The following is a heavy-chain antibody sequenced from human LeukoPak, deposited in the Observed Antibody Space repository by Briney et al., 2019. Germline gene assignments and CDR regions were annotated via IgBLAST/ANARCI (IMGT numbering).Heavy chain of an antibody. CDR1: GFTFSSYG. D-gene: IGHD3-22*01. J-gene: IGHJ4*02. V-gene: IGHV3-23*01. CDR2: ITPGGAST. CDR3: AVMHGYYDGSGYWVQ. Sequence: GGSLRLSCAASGFTFSSYGMSWVRQAPGQGLEWVSFITPGGASTSYADSVKGRFTISRDNPRNTLYMQTNSLRDEDTALYYCAVMHGYYDGSGYWVQWGQGTLVTVSS.